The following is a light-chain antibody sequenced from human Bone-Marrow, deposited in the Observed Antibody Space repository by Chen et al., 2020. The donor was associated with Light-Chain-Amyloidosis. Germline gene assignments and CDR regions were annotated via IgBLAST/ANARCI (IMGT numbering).Light chain of an antibody. Sequence: SYELTQPPSVSVSPGQTARITCSGDDLPTKYAYWYQQKPGQAPVLVIHRDTERPSGISERFSGSSAGTTATLTICGVQAEDEADYHCQSADSSGTYEVIFGGVTKLTVL. CDR3: QSADSSGTYEVI. CDR1: DLPTKY. CDR2: RDT. V-gene: IGLV3-25*03. J-gene: IGLJ2*01.